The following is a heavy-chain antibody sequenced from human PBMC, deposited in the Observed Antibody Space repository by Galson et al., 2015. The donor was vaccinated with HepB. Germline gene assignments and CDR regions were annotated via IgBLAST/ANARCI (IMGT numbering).Heavy chain of an antibody. CDR1: GGSISSYY. J-gene: IGHJ5*02. V-gene: IGHV4-59*01. Sequence: SETLSLTCAVSGGSISSYYWSWIRQPPGKGLEWIGYIYYSGSTNYNPSLKSRVTISVDTSKNQFSLKLSSVTAADTAVYYCARDLGYCSGGSCYFTWFDPWGQGTLVTVSS. CDR3: ARDLGYCSGGSCYFTWFDP. CDR2: IYYSGST. D-gene: IGHD2-15*01.